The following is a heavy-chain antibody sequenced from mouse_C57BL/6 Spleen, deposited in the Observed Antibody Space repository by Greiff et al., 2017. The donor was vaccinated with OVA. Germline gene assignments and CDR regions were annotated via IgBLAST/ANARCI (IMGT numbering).Heavy chain of an antibody. Sequence: VQRVESGPELVKPGASVKISCKASGYAFSSSWMNWVKQRPGKGLEWIGQIYPGDGDTNYNGKFKGKATLTADKSSSTAYMKLSSLTSEDSAVYSCARNYDRNYYDYFYCWGKATTLTVS. V-gene: IGHV1-82*01. CDR1: GYAFSSSW. CDR3: ARNYDRNYYDYFYC. D-gene: IGHD2-5*01. CDR2: IYPGDGDT. J-gene: IGHJ2*01.